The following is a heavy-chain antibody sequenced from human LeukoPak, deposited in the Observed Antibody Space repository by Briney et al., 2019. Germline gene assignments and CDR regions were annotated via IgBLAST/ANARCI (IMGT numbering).Heavy chain of an antibody. D-gene: IGHD4-11*01. CDR2: IISIFGTA. Sequence: SVKVSCKASGGTFSSYAISWVRQAPGQGLEWMGGIISIFGTANYAQKFQGRVTITADESTSTAYMELSSLRSEDTAVYYCARGRMTTVTPLGYWGQGTLVTVSS. CDR3: ARGRMTTVTPLGY. CDR1: GGTFSSYA. V-gene: IGHV1-69*13. J-gene: IGHJ4*02.